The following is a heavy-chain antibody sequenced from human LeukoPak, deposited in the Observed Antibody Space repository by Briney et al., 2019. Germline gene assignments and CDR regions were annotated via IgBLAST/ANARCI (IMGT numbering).Heavy chain of an antibody. J-gene: IGHJ4*02. V-gene: IGHV4-59*01. CDR3: ARDTVLGGGFDY. D-gene: IGHD2-8*02. Sequence: SETLSLTCTVSGGSISSYYRSWIRQPPGKGLEWIGYIYYSGSTTYNPSLKSRVTISVDTSKNQFSLKLSSVTAADTAVYYCARDTVLGGGFDYWGQGTLVTVSS. CDR2: IYYSGST. CDR1: GGSISSYY.